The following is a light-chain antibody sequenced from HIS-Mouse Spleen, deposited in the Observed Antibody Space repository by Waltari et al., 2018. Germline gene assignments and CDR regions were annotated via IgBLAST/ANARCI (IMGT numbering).Light chain of an antibody. Sequence: QSALTQPRSVSGSPGQSVTISCTGTSSDVGGYNYVSWYQQHPGKAPKLMIYDVSKLPSGCPDRVAGSKSGNTASLTISGLQAEDEADYYCCSYAGSYTWVFGGGTKLTVL. J-gene: IGLJ3*02. CDR1: SSDVGGYNY. CDR2: DVS. V-gene: IGLV2-11*01. CDR3: CSYAGSYTWV.